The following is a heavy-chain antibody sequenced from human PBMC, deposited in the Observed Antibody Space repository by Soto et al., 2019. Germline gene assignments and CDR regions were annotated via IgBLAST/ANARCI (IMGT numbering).Heavy chain of an antibody. CDR1: WGSISNFY. V-gene: IGHV4-59*01. CDR2: ISYSGNT. Sequence: SETLSLTCTVSWGSISNFYWSWIRQPPGKGLEWIGYISYSGNTNYNPSLKSRVSISVDTSKNQLSLNLTSVTAADKAVYYCARAPMVLSRSYFDSWGKGTPVTDSS. J-gene: IGHJ4*02. CDR3: ARAPMVLSRSYFDS. D-gene: IGHD2-8*01.